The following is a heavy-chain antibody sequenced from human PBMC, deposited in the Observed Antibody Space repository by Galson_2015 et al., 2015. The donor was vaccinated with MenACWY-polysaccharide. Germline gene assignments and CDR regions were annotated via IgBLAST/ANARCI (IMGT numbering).Heavy chain of an antibody. CDR3: AKRPIRASGGGLDV. J-gene: IGHJ6*02. Sequence: LSLTCAVSGGSISSSYWWTWVRQPPGKGLEWIGEIYHDGRTAYIPSLKSRITVSLDKAKNQVSLRLISVTAAGTAVYYCAKRPIRASGGGLDVWGQGTTVTVS. D-gene: IGHD3-10*01. CDR2: IYHDGRT. V-gene: IGHV4-4*02. CDR1: GGSISSSYW.